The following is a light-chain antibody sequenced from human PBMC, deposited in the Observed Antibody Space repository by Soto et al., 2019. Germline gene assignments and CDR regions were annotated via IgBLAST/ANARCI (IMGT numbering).Light chain of an antibody. Sequence: QSALTQPPSASGSPGQSVTISCTGTSSDVGGYNSVSWYQQHQGKAPKLMIYEVSKRPSGVPDRFSGSKSDNTASLTVSGLQAEDEADYYCSSYAGRNNFVFGTGTKVTVL. CDR3: SSYAGRNNFV. CDR2: EVS. V-gene: IGLV2-8*01. J-gene: IGLJ1*01. CDR1: SSDVGGYNS.